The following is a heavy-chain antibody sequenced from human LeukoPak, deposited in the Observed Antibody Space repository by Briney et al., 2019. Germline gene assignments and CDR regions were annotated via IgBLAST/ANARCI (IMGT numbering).Heavy chain of an antibody. J-gene: IGHJ4*02. D-gene: IGHD6-13*01. Sequence: SETLSLTCKVSGDSISSSTCNWSWIRQPPGKGLEWIGYISQSGNSYFTPSLKSRATISVDRSKNHFSLTLISVTAADTAVYYCARDRQQLVRGDYFDYWGQGTLVTVSS. CDR1: GDSISSSTCN. V-gene: IGHV4-30-2*01. CDR3: ARDRQQLVRGDYFDY. CDR2: ISQSGNS.